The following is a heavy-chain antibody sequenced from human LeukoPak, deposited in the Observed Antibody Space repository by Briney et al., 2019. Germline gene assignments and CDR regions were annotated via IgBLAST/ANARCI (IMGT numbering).Heavy chain of an antibody. V-gene: IGHV1-69*13. CDR1: GDTFSSYA. CDR2: NIPIFGTA. Sequence: SVKVSCKASGDTFSSYAISWVRQAPGQGLEWMGGNIPIFGTANYAQKFQGRVTITADESTSTAYMEPSSLRSEDTAVYYCARDGSVVPAAISYYYYGMDVWGQGTTVTVSS. D-gene: IGHD2-2*01. J-gene: IGHJ6*02. CDR3: ARDGSVVPAAISYYYYGMDV.